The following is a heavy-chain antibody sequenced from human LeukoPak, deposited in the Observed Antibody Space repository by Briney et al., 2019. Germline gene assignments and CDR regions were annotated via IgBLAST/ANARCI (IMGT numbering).Heavy chain of an antibody. V-gene: IGHV3-9*01. CDR1: GFTFDDYA. J-gene: IGHJ4*02. CDR2: ISWNSGSI. D-gene: IGHD3-22*01. Sequence: GGSLGLSCAASGFTFDDYAMHWVRQAPGKGLEWVSSISWNSGSIGYGDSVKGRFTISRDNAKSSLYLEMSFLRTEDTALYYCAKGALYDSSGYFDYWGQGSLVTVSS. CDR3: AKGALYDSSGYFDY.